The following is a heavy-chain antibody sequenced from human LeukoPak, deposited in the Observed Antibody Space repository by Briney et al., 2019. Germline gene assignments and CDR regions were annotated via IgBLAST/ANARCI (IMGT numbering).Heavy chain of an antibody. CDR3: ARGGGLDV. CDR2: ITTSDGNT. Sequence: GGSLRLSCAASGFTFSSYTMSWVRQAPGKGLEWVSTITTSDGNTYYADSVKGRFTVSRDNSKNTLFLQMSNLRAEDTAVYFCARGGGLDVWGQGATVTVSS. CDR1: GFTFSSYT. V-gene: IGHV3-23*01. J-gene: IGHJ6*02. D-gene: IGHD3-16*01.